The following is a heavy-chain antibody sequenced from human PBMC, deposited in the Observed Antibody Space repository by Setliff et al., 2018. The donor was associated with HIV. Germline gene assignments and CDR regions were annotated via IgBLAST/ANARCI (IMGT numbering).Heavy chain of an antibody. CDR2: LYYSGST. CDR1: GGSISTHY. Sequence: PSETLSLTCTISGGSISTHYWSWIRQPPGKGLEWIGYLYYSGSTYYNPSLKSRVTISIDTSKKQPSLKLNSVTAADTAVYYCARAMGANWSYYYYMDVWGKGTTVTVSS. J-gene: IGHJ6*03. CDR3: ARAMGANWSYYYYMDV. V-gene: IGHV4-59*11. D-gene: IGHD1-26*01.